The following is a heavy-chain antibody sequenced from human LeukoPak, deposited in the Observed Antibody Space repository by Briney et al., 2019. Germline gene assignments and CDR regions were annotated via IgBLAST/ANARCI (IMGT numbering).Heavy chain of an antibody. Sequence: GGSLRLSCAASGFTISSCGLHWVRQAPGKGLEWVTIISYDGNNKYYADSVKGRLTISRDNSKNTLYLQMNSLRAEDTAVYYCATDRGWRTSGYYLYYFEYWGQGTLVTYSS. J-gene: IGHJ4*02. CDR2: ISYDGNNK. CDR3: ATDRGWRTSGYYLYYFEY. D-gene: IGHD3-3*01. V-gene: IGHV3-30*03. CDR1: GFTISSCG.